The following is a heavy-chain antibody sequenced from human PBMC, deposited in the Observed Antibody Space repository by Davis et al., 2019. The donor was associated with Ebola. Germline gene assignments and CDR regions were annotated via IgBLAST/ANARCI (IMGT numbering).Heavy chain of an antibody. CDR2: INANNGDT. Sequence: ASVKVSCKASAYTSTSYGIAWVRQAPGQGLEWMGWINANNGDTNYAPRSQGRFSMTTDTSTTTAYMELRSLRSDDTAVYSCARGLVATSAGRWYDPWGQGTPVIVSS. J-gene: IGHJ5*02. D-gene: IGHD5-12*01. V-gene: IGHV1-18*01. CDR1: AYTSTSYG. CDR3: ARGLVATSAGRWYDP.